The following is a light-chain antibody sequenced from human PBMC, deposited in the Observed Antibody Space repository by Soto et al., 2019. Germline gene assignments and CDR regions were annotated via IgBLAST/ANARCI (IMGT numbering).Light chain of an antibody. CDR1: QSVSSSY. CDR3: QQYGSSPPMYT. CDR2: GAS. V-gene: IGKV3-20*01. J-gene: IGKJ2*01. Sequence: EIVLTQSPGTLSLSPGERATLSCRASQSVSSSYLAWYQQKPGQAPRLLIYGASGRATGIPNRFSGSGSGTDFTLTISRLKPEDFAVYYCQQYGSSPPMYTFGQGTKLEIK.